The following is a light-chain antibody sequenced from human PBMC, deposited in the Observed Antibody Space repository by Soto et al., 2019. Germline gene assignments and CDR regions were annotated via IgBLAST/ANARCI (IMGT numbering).Light chain of an antibody. CDR3: QQYYSYSFT. J-gene: IGKJ3*01. CDR2: AAS. V-gene: IGKV1-8*01. Sequence: AIRMTQSPSSFSASTGDRVTITCRASQGISSYLAWYQQKPGKAPKLLIYAASTIQSGVPSRFSGSGSGTDFTLIFSCLQSEDFATYYCQQYYSYSFTFGPGTKVDIK. CDR1: QGISSY.